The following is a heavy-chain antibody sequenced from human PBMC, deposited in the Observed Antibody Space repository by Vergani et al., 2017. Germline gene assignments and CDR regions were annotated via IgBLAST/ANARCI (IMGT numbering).Heavy chain of an antibody. Sequence: LEESGGGSVKPGGSQRLSCAASGFKFSDHYMSWIGQAPGKGLEWVSHISPGASTVSYTDSVTGRFTVSRDNDNNSLTLDMTTLRVEDTAVYYCAKNPGISTTRHYYAMDVWGQGTTVTVSS. CDR3: AKNPGISTTRHYYAMDV. J-gene: IGHJ6*02. V-gene: IGHV3-11*04. CDR2: ISPGASTV. CDR1: GFKFSDHY. D-gene: IGHD1-1*01.